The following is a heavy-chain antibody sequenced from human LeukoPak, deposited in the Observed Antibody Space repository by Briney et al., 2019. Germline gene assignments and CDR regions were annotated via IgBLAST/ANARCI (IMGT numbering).Heavy chain of an antibody. CDR1: GHTFTRYY. J-gene: IGHJ4*02. CDR3: ARGPPVSMAPQFTIDY. V-gene: IGHV1-46*01. Sequence: ASVKVSCKASGHTFTRYYIHWVRQAPGQGLEWMGVINPGSGNTNYAQRFQDRVTMTRDTSTGTVYMELSSLRSEDTAVYYCARGPPVSMAPQFTIDYWGQGTLVTVSS. CDR2: INPGSGNT. D-gene: IGHD5-24*01.